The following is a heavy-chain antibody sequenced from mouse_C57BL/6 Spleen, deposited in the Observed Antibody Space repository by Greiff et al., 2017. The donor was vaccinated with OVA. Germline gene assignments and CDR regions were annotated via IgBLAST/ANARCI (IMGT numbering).Heavy chain of an antibody. CDR1: GFSLTSYG. CDR3: ARDYDGTFDY. CDR2: IWSGGST. V-gene: IGHV2-2*01. J-gene: IGHJ2*01. Sequence: VQLQQSGPGLVQPSQCLSITCTVSGFSLTSYGVHWVSQSPGKGLEWLGVIWSGGSTDNTADFLSRLSISKDKSKSHVFFKTNSMQADDTAIDYYARDYDGTFDYWGQGTTLTVSS. D-gene: IGHD1-1*01.